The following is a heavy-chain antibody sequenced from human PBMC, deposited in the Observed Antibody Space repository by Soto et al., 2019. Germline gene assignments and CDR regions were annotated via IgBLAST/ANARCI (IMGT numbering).Heavy chain of an antibody. Sequence: ASETLSLTCTVSGGSISSNYWTWIRQPPGKGLEWIGYVYNSGSANYNPSLKSRVTISEDTSKSQFSLKVNSMTAADTAVYYCARYRREAVAGYTLDNWGQGILVTVSS. V-gene: IGHV4-59*01. CDR3: ARYRREAVAGYTLDN. D-gene: IGHD6-13*01. CDR1: GGSISSNY. CDR2: VYNSGSA. J-gene: IGHJ4*02.